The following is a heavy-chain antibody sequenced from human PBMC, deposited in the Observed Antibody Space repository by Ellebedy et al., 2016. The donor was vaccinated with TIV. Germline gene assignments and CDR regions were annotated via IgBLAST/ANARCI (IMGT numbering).Heavy chain of an antibody. D-gene: IGHD2-15*01. CDR3: ARVPIVVVVAARDYYGMDV. CDR2: INHSGSN. J-gene: IGHJ6*02. CDR1: GGSFSGYY. Sequence: SETLSLXCAVYGGSFSGYYWSWIRQPPGKGLEWIGEINHSGSNNYNPSLKSRVTISVDTSKNQFSLKLSSVTAADTAVYYCARVPIVVVVAARDYYGMDVWGQGTTVTVSS. V-gene: IGHV4-34*01.